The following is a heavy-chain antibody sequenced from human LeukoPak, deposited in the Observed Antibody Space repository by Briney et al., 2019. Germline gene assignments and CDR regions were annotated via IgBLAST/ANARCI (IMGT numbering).Heavy chain of an antibody. CDR1: GYTFTSYG. Sequence: ASVKVSCKASGYTFTSYGISWVRQAPGQGLEGMGWISAYNGNTNYARKLQGRVTMTTDTSTSTAYMELRSLRSDDTAVYYCASTLYYYDSSGYYPYYYMDVWGKGTTVTVSS. CDR2: ISAYNGNT. V-gene: IGHV1-18*01. D-gene: IGHD3-22*01. CDR3: ASTLYYYDSSGYYPYYYMDV. J-gene: IGHJ6*03.